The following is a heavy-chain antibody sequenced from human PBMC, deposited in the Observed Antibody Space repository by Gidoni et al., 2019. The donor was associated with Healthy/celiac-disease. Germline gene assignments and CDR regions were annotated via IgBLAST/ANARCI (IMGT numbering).Heavy chain of an antibody. CDR1: GFTFTTDA. V-gene: IGHV3-30-3*01. J-gene: IGHJ6*02. D-gene: IGHD6-19*01. Sequence: QVHLVESGGGVVQPGRSLRLSCVVSGFTFTTDAMHWVRQAPGKGLEWVAIISDDGSNKYYAESLKGRLTISRDNSKNTLYLQMNSLRAEDTAMYYCARDTSGWHYYYYGMDVWGQGTTVTVSS. CDR3: ARDTSGWHYYYYGMDV. CDR2: ISDDGSNK.